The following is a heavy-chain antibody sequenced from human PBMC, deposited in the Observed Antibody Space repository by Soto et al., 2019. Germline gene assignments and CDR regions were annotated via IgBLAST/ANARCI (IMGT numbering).Heavy chain of an antibody. D-gene: IGHD3-16*01. V-gene: IGHV4-59*08. CDR2: IYYSGRT. J-gene: IGHJ6*03. Sequence: SETLSLTCTVSGGSISGSFWSWIRQPPGKGLEWIGFIYYSGRTNYNPSLWSRVTVSVDTSKNHFSLRLSSVTAADTAVYYCARLMMAGNYYYYYMDVWGKGTTVTVSS. CDR1: GGSISGSF. CDR3: ARLMMAGNYYYYYMDV.